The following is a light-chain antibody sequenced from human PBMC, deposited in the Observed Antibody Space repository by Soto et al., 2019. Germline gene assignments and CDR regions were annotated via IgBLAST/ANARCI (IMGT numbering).Light chain of an antibody. V-gene: IGKV1-39*01. CDR3: QQSYSTPRT. Sequence: DIQMTQSPSSLSASVGDRVSITCLASQSISSYLNWYQQKPGKAPKLLIYAASSLQSGVPSRFSGSGSGTDLTLTISSLQPEDFATYYCQQSYSTPRTFGKSTKV. J-gene: IGKJ1*01. CDR1: QSISSY. CDR2: AAS.